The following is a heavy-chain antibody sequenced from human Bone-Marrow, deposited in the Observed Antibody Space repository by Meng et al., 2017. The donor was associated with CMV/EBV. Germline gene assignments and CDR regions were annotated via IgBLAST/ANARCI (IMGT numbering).Heavy chain of an antibody. V-gene: IGHV3-53*01. CDR1: GFTVSSNY. CDR2: IYSGGST. D-gene: IGHD3-9*01. CDR3: ARGYDIVENWFDP. Sequence: LSLTCAASGFTVSSNYMSWVRQAPGKGLEWVSVIYSGGSTYYADSVKGRFTISRDNSKNTLYLQMNSLRAEDTAVYYCARGYDIVENWFDPWGQGTRVTVSS. J-gene: IGHJ5*02.